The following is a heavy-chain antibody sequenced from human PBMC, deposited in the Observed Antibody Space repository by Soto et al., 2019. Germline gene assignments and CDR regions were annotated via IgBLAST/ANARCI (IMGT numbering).Heavy chain of an antibody. CDR3: ARGMYSRSWDYYYYYCMDV. J-gene: IGHJ6*02. V-gene: IGHV3-21*01. Sequence: GVTMRRSCSASGFTFSSYSMNWVRQAPGQGLEWVSSISSSSSYIYYADSLKGRFTISRDNANNSLYLQMHSLRAEDTAVYSCARGMYSRSWDYYYYYCMDVWGQGTTVTVSS. CDR2: ISSSSSYI. CDR1: GFTFSSYS. D-gene: IGHD6-13*01.